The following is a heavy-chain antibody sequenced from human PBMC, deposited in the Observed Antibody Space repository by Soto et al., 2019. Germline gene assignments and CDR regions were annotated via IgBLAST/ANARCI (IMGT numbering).Heavy chain of an antibody. CDR1: GFTFSSYA. D-gene: IGHD5-18*01. V-gene: IGHV3-30-3*01. CDR3: ARDMRVDTAMALTLDY. CDR2: ISYDGSNK. Sequence: QVQLVESGGGVVQPGRSLRLSCAASGFTFSSYAMHWVRQAPGKGLEWVAVISYDGSNKYYADSVKGRFTISRDNSKNPLDLQMNSLRAEDTAVYYCARDMRVDTAMALTLDYWGQGTLVTVSS. J-gene: IGHJ4*02.